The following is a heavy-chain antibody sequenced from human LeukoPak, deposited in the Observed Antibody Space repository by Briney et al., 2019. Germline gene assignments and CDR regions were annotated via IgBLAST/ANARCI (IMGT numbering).Heavy chain of an antibody. Sequence: PGRSLRLSCAASGFTFDDYAMHWVRQAPGKGLEWVSGISWNSGSIGYADSVKGRFTISRDNAKNSLYLQMNSLRAEDTALYYCAKDSGGYYDSTGNWFDPWGQGTLVTVSS. J-gene: IGHJ5*02. CDR1: GFTFDDYA. CDR3: AKDSGGYYDSTGNWFDP. CDR2: ISWNSGSI. V-gene: IGHV3-9*01. D-gene: IGHD3-22*01.